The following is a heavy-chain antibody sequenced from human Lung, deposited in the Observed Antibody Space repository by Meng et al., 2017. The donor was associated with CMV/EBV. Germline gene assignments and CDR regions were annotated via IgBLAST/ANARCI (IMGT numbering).Heavy chain of an antibody. V-gene: IGHV3-30*14. CDR2: ISFDGGTR. Sequence: GESLKISCAASGFTFSRYAFHWVRQAPGKGLEWVAVISFDGGTRYYADSVKGRLTISRDSSRNSLYLQLNSLRPEDTAVYYCAREYGSSSAFDYWGQGTLVTVSS. CDR1: GFTFSRYA. CDR3: AREYGSSSAFDY. D-gene: IGHD6-6*01. J-gene: IGHJ4*02.